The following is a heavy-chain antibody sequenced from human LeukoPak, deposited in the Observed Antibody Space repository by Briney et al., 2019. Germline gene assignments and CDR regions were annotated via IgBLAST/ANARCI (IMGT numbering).Heavy chain of an antibody. CDR2: ISWNSDSI. J-gene: IGHJ4*02. Sequence: GGSLRPSCAASGFTFDDYAMHWVRQAPGKGLEWVSGISWNSDSIGYADSVKGRFTISRDNAKNPLYLQMNSLKAEDMALYYCAKDKYSSGRSTCFDYWGQGTLVTVSS. CDR3: AKDKYSSGRSTCFDY. CDR1: GFTFDDYA. D-gene: IGHD6-19*01. V-gene: IGHV3-9*03.